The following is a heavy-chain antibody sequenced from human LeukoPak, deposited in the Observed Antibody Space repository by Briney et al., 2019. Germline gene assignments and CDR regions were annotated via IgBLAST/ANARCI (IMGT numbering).Heavy chain of an antibody. CDR3: IAGGWSTDAFEM. J-gene: IGHJ3*02. V-gene: IGHV3-23*01. CDR2: ISGSGGST. CDR1: GFTFSNYV. D-gene: IGHD6-19*01. Sequence: PGGSLRLSCAASGFTFSNYVMSWVRQAPGKGLEWVSGISGSGGSTNYADSVKGRFTISRDNSKNMLLLQINSLRGEDTAVYYCIAGGWSTDAFEMWGQGTTVTVSS.